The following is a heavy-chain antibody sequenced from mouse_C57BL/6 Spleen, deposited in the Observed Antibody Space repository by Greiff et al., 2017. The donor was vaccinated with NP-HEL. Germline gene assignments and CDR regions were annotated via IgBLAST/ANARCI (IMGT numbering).Heavy chain of an antibody. J-gene: IGHJ1*03. CDR2: IDPEDGET. CDR1: GFNIKDYY. V-gene: IGHV14-2*01. CDR3: ARSANWEVYFDV. Sequence: EVKLQESGAELVKPGASVKLSCTASGFNIKDYYMHWVKQRTEQGLEWIGRIDPEDGETKYAPKFQGKATITADTSSNTAYLQLISLTSEDTAVYYCARSANWEVYFDVWGTGTTVTVSS. D-gene: IGHD4-1*01.